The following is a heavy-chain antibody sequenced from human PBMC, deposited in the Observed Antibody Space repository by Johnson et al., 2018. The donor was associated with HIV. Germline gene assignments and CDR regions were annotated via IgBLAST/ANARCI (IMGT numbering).Heavy chain of an antibody. CDR3: ASSITGAHRGAFDI. CDR1: GFTFDDYA. Sequence: VQLVESGGGLVQPGRSLRLSCAASGFTFDDYAMHWVRQAPGKGLEWVSAIGTAGDTYYPGSVKGRFTISRENAKNSLYLQMNSLRAGDTAVYYCASSITGAHRGAFDIWGQGTMVTVSS. J-gene: IGHJ3*02. CDR2: IGTAGDT. V-gene: IGHV3-13*01. D-gene: IGHD1-20*01.